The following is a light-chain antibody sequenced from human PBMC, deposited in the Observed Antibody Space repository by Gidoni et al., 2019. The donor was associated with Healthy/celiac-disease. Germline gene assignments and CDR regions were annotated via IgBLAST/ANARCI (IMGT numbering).Light chain of an antibody. CDR1: GSNIGSNT. V-gene: IGLV1-44*01. CDR2: SNN. CDR3: AAWDDSLNGVV. Sequence: QSVLTQPPSASGTPGQRVTNSCSGSGSNIGSNTVNWYQQLPGTAPKLLIYSNNQRPSGVPDRFSGSKSGTSASLAISGLQSEDEADYYCAAWDDSLNGVVFGGGTKLTVL. J-gene: IGLJ2*01.